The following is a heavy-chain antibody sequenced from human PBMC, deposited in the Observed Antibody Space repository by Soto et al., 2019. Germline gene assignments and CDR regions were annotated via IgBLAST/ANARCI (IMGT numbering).Heavy chain of an antibody. V-gene: IGHV4-34*01. CDR2: VDTSGIT. CDR3: ATAPGPY. Sequence: PSETLSLTCAVYGGSLSDYSWTWIRQAPRRGLEWIGEVDTSGITNYNPSLESRITFSIDTSNSQFSLRLSSVTAADTAVYYCATAPGPYWGQGTLVTVSS. CDR1: GGSLSDYS. J-gene: IGHJ4*02. D-gene: IGHD2-21*02.